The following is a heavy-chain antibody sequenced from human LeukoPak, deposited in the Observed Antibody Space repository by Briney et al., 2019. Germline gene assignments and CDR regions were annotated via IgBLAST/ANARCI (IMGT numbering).Heavy chain of an antibody. V-gene: IGHV1-46*01. J-gene: IGHJ4*02. CDR3: ARDLGYCSGGSCYPTNAFDY. CDR1: GYTFTSYY. D-gene: IGHD2-15*01. CDR2: INPSGGST. Sequence: ASVKVSCKASGYTFTSYYMYWVRDALGQGLEWMGIINPSGGSTSYAQKFQGRVTMTRDTSTSTVYMELSSLRSEDTAVYYCARDLGYCSGGSCYPTNAFDYWGQGTLVTVSS.